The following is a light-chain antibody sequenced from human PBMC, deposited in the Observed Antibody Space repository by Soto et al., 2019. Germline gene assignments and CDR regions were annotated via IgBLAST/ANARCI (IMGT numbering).Light chain of an antibody. CDR1: QNILTY. CDR3: QQSYGVPLT. V-gene: IGKV1-39*01. J-gene: IGKJ2*01. Sequence: DIQMTQSPSSLSASVGDRVTITCRSSQNILTYLNWYQQKAGEVPRFLIYAASNLQDGVPSRFSGRESGTEFTLPISSLQPEDFATYFCQQSYGVPLTFGQGTKLE. CDR2: AAS.